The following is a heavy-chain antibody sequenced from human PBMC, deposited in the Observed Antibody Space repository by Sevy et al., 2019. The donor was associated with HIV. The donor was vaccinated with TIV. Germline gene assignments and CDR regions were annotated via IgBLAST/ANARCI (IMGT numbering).Heavy chain of an antibody. Sequence: LSLTCAASGFTFSSYWMSWVRQAPGKGLEWVANIKQDGSEKYYVDSVKGRFTISRDNAKNSLYLQMNSLRAEDTAVYYCARDGQDIVVVPAAIIRASHGMDVWGQGTTFTVSS. CDR3: ARDGQDIVVVPAAIIRASHGMDV. D-gene: IGHD2-2*01. J-gene: IGHJ6*02. CDR2: IKQDGSEK. V-gene: IGHV3-7*03. CDR1: GFTFSSYW.